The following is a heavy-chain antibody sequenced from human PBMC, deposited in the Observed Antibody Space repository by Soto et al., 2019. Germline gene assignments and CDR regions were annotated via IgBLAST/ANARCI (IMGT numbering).Heavy chain of an antibody. D-gene: IGHD4-17*01. V-gene: IGHV3-23*01. J-gene: IGHJ1*01. Sequence: GGSLRLSCAASGFTFSSYAMSWVRQAPGKGLEWVSAISGSGGSTYYADSVKGRFTISRDNSKNTLYLQMNSLRAEDTAVYYCALTRFYGDYPRPEYFQHWGQGTLVTVSS. CDR1: GFTFSSYA. CDR2: ISGSGGST. CDR3: ALTRFYGDYPRPEYFQH.